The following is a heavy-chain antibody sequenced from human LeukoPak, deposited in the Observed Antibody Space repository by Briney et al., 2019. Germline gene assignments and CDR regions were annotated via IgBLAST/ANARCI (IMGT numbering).Heavy chain of an antibody. Sequence: PGGSLRLSCAASGFTFSSYSMNWVRQAPGKGLEWVSYINSSRRTIYYADSVKGRFTISRDNAKNSLYLQMNSLRDEDTAVYYCARDLGTAMVPGYAFDIWGQGTMVTVSS. CDR3: ARDLGTAMVPGYAFDI. CDR1: GFTFSSYS. CDR2: INSSRRTI. J-gene: IGHJ3*02. D-gene: IGHD5-18*01. V-gene: IGHV3-48*02.